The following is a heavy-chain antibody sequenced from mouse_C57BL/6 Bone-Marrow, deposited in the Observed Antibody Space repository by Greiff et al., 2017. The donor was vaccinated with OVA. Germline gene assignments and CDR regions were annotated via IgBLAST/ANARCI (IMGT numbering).Heavy chain of an antibody. CDR2: IDPSDSYT. V-gene: IGHV1-59*01. CDR1: GYTFTSYW. Sequence: QVQLKQPGAELVRPGTSVKLSCKASGYTFTSYWMHWVKQRPGHGLEWIGVIDPSDSYTNYNQKFKGKATLTVDTSSSTAYMQLSSLTTEDSAVYDSARDYCGSRFLFDYWGQGTTLTVSS. D-gene: IGHD1-1*01. J-gene: IGHJ2*01. CDR3: ARDYCGSRFLFDY.